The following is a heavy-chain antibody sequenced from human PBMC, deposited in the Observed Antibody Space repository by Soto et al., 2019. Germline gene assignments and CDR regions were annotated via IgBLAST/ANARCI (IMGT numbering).Heavy chain of an antibody. CDR2: ISSSISTM. CDR3: AREVRDTAVSDFDY. CDR1: GFTFSSYS. D-gene: IGHD5-18*01. V-gene: IGHV3-48*02. Sequence: EVQLVESGGGLVQPGGSLRLSCAASGFTFSSYSMNWVRQAPGKGLEWLSYISSSISTMHYADSVKGRFTISRDNAKNSLALEINSLGDEDTAVYYCAREVRDTAVSDFDYWGQGTLVTVSS. J-gene: IGHJ4*02.